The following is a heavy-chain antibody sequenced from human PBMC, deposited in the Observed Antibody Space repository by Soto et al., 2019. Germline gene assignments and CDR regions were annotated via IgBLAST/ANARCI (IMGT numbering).Heavy chain of an antibody. V-gene: IGHV1-18*01. J-gene: IGHJ4*02. CDR1: GYTFTSYG. D-gene: IGHD2-2*01. Sequence: GASVKVSCKASGYTFTSYGISWVRQAPGQGLEWMGWISAYNGNTNYAQKLQGRVTMTTDTSTSTAYMELRSLRSDDTAVYYCARDLGCSSTSCYVGRFDYWGQGTLVTVSS. CDR3: ARDLGCSSTSCYVGRFDY. CDR2: ISAYNGNT.